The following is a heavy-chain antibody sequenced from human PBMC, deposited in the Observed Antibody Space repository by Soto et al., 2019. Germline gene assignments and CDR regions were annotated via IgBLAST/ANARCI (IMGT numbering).Heavy chain of an antibody. CDR2: ISGSGGST. CDR3: AKATYYYDSSGYYPFDY. V-gene: IGHV3-23*01. J-gene: IGHJ4*02. CDR1: GFTFSSYA. D-gene: IGHD3-22*01. Sequence: GGSLRLSCAASGFTFSSYAMNWVRQAPGRGLEWVSSISGSGGSTYYADSVKGRFTISRDNSKNTLYLQMNSLRAEDTAVYYCAKATYYYDSSGYYPFDYWGPGTLVTVSS.